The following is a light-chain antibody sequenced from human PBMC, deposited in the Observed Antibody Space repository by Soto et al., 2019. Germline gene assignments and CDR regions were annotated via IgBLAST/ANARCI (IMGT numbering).Light chain of an antibody. V-gene: IGKV4-1*01. Sequence: IVLTQSPDSLGVSLGARATISCRSSQSRLHGSDNRNTLTWFQHKPGQPPVLLVYWASTRESGVPDRFSGRGSDTDFTLTITSLQAEDVAVYYCQQYHILPITFGQGTRRDIK. CDR1: QSRLHGSDNRNT. J-gene: IGKJ5*01. CDR3: QQYHILPIT. CDR2: WAS.